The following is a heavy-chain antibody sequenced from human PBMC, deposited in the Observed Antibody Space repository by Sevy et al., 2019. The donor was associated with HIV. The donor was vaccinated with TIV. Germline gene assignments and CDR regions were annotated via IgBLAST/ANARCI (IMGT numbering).Heavy chain of an antibody. V-gene: IGHV1-18*01. CDR3: ARDRNNYDSSGYPKGMDV. J-gene: IGHJ6*02. D-gene: IGHD3-22*01. Sequence: ASVKVSCKASGYTFTRYGISWVRQAPGQGLEWMGWISAYNDYTNYVQNLQGRVTMTTDTSTSIAYLELRSLRSDDTAVYYCARDRNNYDSSGYPKGMDVWGQGTTVTVSS. CDR2: ISAYNDYT. CDR1: GYTFTRYG.